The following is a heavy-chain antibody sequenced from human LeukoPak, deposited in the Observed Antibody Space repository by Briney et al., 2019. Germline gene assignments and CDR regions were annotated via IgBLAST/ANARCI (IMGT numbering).Heavy chain of an antibody. CDR3: ARADTGYSYGRSFDY. V-gene: IGHV4-4*02. J-gene: IGHJ4*02. D-gene: IGHD5-18*01. Sequence: SGTLSLTCAVSGGSISSSNWWSWVRQPPGKGLEWIGEIYHSGSTNYNPSLKSRVTISVDTSKNQFSLKLSSVTAADTAVYYCARADTGYSYGRSFDYWGQGTLVTVSS. CDR1: GGSISSSNW. CDR2: IYHSGST.